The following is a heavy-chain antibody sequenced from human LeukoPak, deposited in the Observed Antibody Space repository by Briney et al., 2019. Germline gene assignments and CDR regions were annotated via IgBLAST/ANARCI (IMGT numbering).Heavy chain of an antibody. V-gene: IGHV4-34*01. CDR1: GGSFSGYY. J-gene: IGHJ4*02. CDR2: INHSGST. CDR3: ARGWSGSKDSDY. Sequence: SETLSLTCAVYGGSFSGYYWSWIRQPPGKGLEWIGEINHSGSTNYNPSLKSRVTISVDTSKNQFSLKLSSVTAADTAVYYCARGWSGSKDSDYWGQGTLVTVSS. D-gene: IGHD3-3*01.